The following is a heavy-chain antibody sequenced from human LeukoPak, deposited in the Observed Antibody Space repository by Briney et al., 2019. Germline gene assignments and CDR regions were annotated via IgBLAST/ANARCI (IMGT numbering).Heavy chain of an antibody. V-gene: IGHV4-39*07. D-gene: IGHD3-10*01. J-gene: IGHJ5*02. CDR2: IYYSGST. CDR3: ARGGSLLWFGELFGNWFDP. Sequence: KPSETLSLTCTVSGGSISSSSYYWGWIRQPPGKGLEWIGSIYYSGSTYYNPSLKSRVTISVDTSKNQFSLKLSSVTAADTAVYYCARGGSLLWFGELFGNWFDPWGQGTLVTVSS. CDR1: GGSISSSSYY.